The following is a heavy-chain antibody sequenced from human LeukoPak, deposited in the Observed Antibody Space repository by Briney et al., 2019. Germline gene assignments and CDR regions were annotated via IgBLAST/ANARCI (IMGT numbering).Heavy chain of an antibody. CDR3: ATDQVATVSPFGA. CDR2: IYSGGST. J-gene: IGHJ5*02. CDR1: GITVRSRY. V-gene: IGHV3-66*01. Sequence: PGGSLRLSCAASGITVRSRYMSWVRQAPGKGLEWVSVIYSGGSTYYADSVKGRFTISRDNSKNTLYLQMQSLRAENTAVYYCATDQVATVSPFGAWGQGTLVTVSS. D-gene: IGHD5-12*01.